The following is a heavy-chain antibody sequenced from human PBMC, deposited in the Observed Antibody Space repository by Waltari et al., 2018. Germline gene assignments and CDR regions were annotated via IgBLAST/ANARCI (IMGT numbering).Heavy chain of an antibody. CDR1: GGSISSYY. CDR3: ATPINYGADWDAFDI. CDR2: IYTSGST. V-gene: IGHV4-4*07. Sequence: QVQLQESGPGLVKPSETLSLTCTVSGGSISSYYWSWIRQPAGKGLEWIGRIYTSGSTNYNPSLKSRVTMSIDTSKNQFSLKLSSVTAADTAVYYCATPINYGADWDAFDIWGQGTMVTVSS. J-gene: IGHJ3*02. D-gene: IGHD4-17*01.